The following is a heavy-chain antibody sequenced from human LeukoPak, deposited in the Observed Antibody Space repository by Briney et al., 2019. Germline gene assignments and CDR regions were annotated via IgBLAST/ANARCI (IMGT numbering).Heavy chain of an antibody. J-gene: IGHJ6*02. V-gene: IGHV3-53*01. CDR3: ARELGHCSGASCYFKYYGMDV. CDR1: GFTVSSNY. Sequence: QPGGSLRLSCAVSGFTVSSNYMSWVRQAPGKGLEWVSVIYSGGSTYYADSVKGRFTISRDNSKNTLYLQMNSLRAEDTAVYYCARELGHCSGASCYFKYYGMDVWGQGTTVTVFS. CDR2: IYSGGST. D-gene: IGHD2-15*01.